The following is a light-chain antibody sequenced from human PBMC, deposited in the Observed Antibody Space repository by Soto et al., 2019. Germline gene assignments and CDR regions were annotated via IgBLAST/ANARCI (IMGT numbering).Light chain of an antibody. CDR3: QQYDSSPIT. CDR1: RSISRY. CDR2: GAS. J-gene: IGKJ5*01. V-gene: IGKV3-20*01. Sequence: EIVRTQSPGTLSVSPGERATLSCRASRSISRYLAWYQQKPGQAPRLLIYGASSRATGIPDRFSGSGSGTDFTLTITPLEPDDFVVYFCQQYDSSPITFGQGTRLEIK.